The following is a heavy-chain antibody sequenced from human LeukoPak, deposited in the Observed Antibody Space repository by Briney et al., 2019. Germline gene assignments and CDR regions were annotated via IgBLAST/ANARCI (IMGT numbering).Heavy chain of an antibody. CDR2: ISGSGSST. Sequence: PGGSLRLSCAASGFTFSSYAVSWVRQAPGKGLEWVSAISGSGSSTYYADSVKGRFTISRDNSKNTLYLQMNSLRAEDTAVYYCAKGLDYGDYSFDYWGQGTLVTVSS. CDR3: AKGLDYGDYSFDY. J-gene: IGHJ4*02. CDR1: GFTFSSYA. D-gene: IGHD4-17*01. V-gene: IGHV3-23*01.